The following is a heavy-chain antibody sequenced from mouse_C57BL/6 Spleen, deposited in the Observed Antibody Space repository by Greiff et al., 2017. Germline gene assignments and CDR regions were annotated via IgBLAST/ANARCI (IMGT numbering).Heavy chain of an antibody. Sequence: VQLQQSGAELVRPGTSVKVSCKASGYAFTNYLIEWVKQRPGQGLEWIGVINPGSGGTNYNEKFKGKATLTADKSSSTAYMQLSSLTSEDSAVYFCARYEYDEGFAYWGQGTLVTVSA. CDR1: GYAFTNYL. J-gene: IGHJ3*01. D-gene: IGHD2-4*01. CDR3: ARYEYDEGFAY. CDR2: INPGSGGT. V-gene: IGHV1-54*01.